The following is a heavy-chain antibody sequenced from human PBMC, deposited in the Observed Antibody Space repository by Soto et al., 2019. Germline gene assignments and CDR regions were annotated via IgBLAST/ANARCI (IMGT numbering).Heavy chain of an antibody. D-gene: IGHD6-13*01. CDR3: ARASRSGYSSSWDYLDY. CDR2: IWYEGSNT. Sequence: PGGSLRLSCAASGFTFSSYGMHWVRQAPGKGLEWGAGIWYEGSNTYYADSVKGRFTISRDNSKNTLYLPMNSLRAEDTAVYYCARASRSGYSSSWDYLDYWGQGTLVTVSS. J-gene: IGHJ4*02. V-gene: IGHV3-33*01. CDR1: GFTFSSYG.